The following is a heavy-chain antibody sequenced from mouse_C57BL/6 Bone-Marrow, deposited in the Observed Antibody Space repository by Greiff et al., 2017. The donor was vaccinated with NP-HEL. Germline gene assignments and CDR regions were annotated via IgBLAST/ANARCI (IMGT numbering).Heavy chain of an antibody. CDR3: ERQEGYDGYWRDYFDY. CDR1: GFTFSSYG. CDR2: ISSGGSYT. V-gene: IGHV5-6*01. D-gene: IGHD2-3*01. Sequence: EVKLMESGGDLVKPGGSLKLSCAASGFTFSSYGMSWVRQTPDKRLEWVATISSGGSYTYYLDSVKGRFTISRDNAKNTLYLQMSSLKSEDTAMYYCERQEGYDGYWRDYFDYWGQGTTLTVSS. J-gene: IGHJ2*01.